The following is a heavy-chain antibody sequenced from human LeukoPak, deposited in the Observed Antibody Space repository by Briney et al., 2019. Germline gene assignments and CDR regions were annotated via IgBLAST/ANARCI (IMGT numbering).Heavy chain of an antibody. CDR2: IYYSGST. CDR1: GGSISGYY. Sequence: SETLSLTCTVSGGSISGYYWSWIRQPPGKGLEWIGYIYYSGSTNYNPSLKSRVTISVDTSKNQFSLKLSSVTAADTAVYYCARPLDCTNGVCLGFDPWGQGTLVTVSS. V-gene: IGHV4-59*08. J-gene: IGHJ5*02. D-gene: IGHD2-8*01. CDR3: ARPLDCTNGVCLGFDP.